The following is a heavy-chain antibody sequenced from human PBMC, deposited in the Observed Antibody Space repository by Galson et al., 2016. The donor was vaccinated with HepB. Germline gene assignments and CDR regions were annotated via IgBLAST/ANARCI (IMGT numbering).Heavy chain of an antibody. CDR3: AKEGSMSYSSAMDV. CDR2: LSSGGVNT. D-gene: IGHD2-15*01. J-gene: IGHJ6*02. Sequence: SLRLSCAASGFTFKTYAMTWVRQAPGKGLEWVSTLSSGGVNTYYADSVKGRFTISRDNSKNTLYLQMNSLRAEDTPIYYCAKEGSMSYSSAMDVWGQGTTVTVSS. CDR1: GFTFKTYA. V-gene: IGHV3-23*01.